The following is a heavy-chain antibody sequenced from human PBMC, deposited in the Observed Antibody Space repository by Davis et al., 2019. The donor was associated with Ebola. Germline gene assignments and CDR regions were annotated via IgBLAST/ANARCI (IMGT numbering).Heavy chain of an antibody. CDR1: GFTVSSNY. CDR3: AGVKSVAGGFYFDY. CDR2: IYSGGST. Sequence: GESLKISCAASGFTVSSNYMSWVRQAPGKGLEWVSVIYSGGSTYYADSVKGRFTISRDNSKSTLYLQMNSLRAEDTAVYYCAGVKSVAGGFYFDYWGQGTLVIVSS. V-gene: IGHV3-53*01. J-gene: IGHJ4*02. D-gene: IGHD6-19*01.